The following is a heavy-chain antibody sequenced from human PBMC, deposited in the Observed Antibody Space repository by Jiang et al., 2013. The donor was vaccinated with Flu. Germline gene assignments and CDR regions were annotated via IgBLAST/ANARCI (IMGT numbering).Heavy chain of an antibody. J-gene: IGHJ5*02. CDR1: GDSISSYY. CDR2: IYYSGST. Sequence: GSGLVKPSETLSLTCSVSGDSISSYYWSWIRQPPGKGLEWIGYIYYSGSTNYNPSLKSRVTMSVDTSKNQFSLKLSSVTAADTAVYYCARDRGITIFGVVKGRFDPWGQGTLVTVSS. CDR3: ARDRGITIFGVVKGRFDP. D-gene: IGHD3-3*01. V-gene: IGHV4-59*01.